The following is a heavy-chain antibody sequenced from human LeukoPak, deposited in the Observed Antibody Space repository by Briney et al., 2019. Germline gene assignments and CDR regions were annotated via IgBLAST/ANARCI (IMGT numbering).Heavy chain of an antibody. CDR3: ATYINWVAGDV. CDR1: GFTFSESW. Sequence: GGSQRLSCAASGFTFSESWMTWVRQVPGQGLEWVAHINHEGGGIQYVDSVKGRFTISRDNAKGSVYLQMNSLGAEDTAIYHCATYINWVAGDVWGQGTTVIVSS. CDR2: INHEGGGI. D-gene: IGHD1-1*01. V-gene: IGHV3-7*01. J-gene: IGHJ6*02.